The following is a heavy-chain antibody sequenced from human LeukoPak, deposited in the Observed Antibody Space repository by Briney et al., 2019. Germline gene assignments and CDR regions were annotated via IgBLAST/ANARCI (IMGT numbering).Heavy chain of an antibody. CDR3: ARARGYRYGLYRFRSFYYLDY. V-gene: IGHV4-34*01. D-gene: IGHD5-18*01. CDR2: INHSGST. Sequence: SETLSLTCAVFGGSFSGYYWSWIRQPPGKGLEWIGEINHSGSTNYSPSLKSRVTISVDTSKNQFFLKLSSVTAADTAVYYCARARGYRYGLYRFRSFYYLDYWGQGTLVTVSS. J-gene: IGHJ4*02. CDR1: GGSFSGYY.